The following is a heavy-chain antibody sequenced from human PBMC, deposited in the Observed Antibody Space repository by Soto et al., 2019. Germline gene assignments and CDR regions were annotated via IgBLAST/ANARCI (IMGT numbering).Heavy chain of an antibody. CDR2: ISYDGSNK. V-gene: IGHV3-30*18. D-gene: IGHD4-17*01. CDR3: AKALRGSDY. J-gene: IGHJ4*02. Sequence: QVQLVESGGGVVQPGRSLRLSCAASGFTFSSYGMHWVRQAPGKGLEWVAVISYDGSNKYYADSVKGRFTISRDNSKNTLYLQMNSLRAEDTAVYYCAKALRGSDYWGQGTLVTVSS. CDR1: GFTFSSYG.